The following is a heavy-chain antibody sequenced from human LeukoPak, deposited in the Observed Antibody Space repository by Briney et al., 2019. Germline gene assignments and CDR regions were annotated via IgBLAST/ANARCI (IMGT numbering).Heavy chain of an antibody. V-gene: IGHV3-48*04. Sequence: PGGSLRLSCAASGFTFSSYSMNWVRQAPGKGLEWVSYISSSSSTIYYADSVKGRFTISRDNAKNSLYLQMNSLRAEDTAVYYCARRTVTRDWYFDLWGRGTLVTVSS. CDR1: GFTFSSYS. J-gene: IGHJ2*01. CDR2: ISSSSSTI. CDR3: ARRTVTRDWYFDL. D-gene: IGHD4-17*01.